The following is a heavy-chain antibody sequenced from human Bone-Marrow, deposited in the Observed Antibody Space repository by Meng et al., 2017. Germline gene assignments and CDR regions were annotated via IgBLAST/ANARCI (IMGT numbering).Heavy chain of an antibody. V-gene: IGHV4-34*01. D-gene: IGHD5-24*01. Sequence: SETLSLTCAVYGGSFSGYHWSWIRQPPGKGLEWIGEINHSGSTNYNPSLKSRVTISVDTSKNQFSLKLSSVTAADTAVYYCASRDESRGFDPWGQGTLVTVSS. CDR2: INHSGST. CDR3: ASRDESRGFDP. CDR1: GGSFSGYH. J-gene: IGHJ5*02.